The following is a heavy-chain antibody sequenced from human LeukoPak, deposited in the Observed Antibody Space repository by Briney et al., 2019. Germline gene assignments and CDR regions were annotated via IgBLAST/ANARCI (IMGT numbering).Heavy chain of an antibody. D-gene: IGHD3-22*01. CDR2: IYIGAFS. Sequence: GESLRLSCAASGFTVSSNYMSWVRQAPGKGLDWFSVIYIGAFSYYADSVKGRFTISRDNSKNTLYLQMNTLAAEDMAVYYCARAPYYYDSSGYPEGSWGQGTLVTVSS. J-gene: IGHJ5*02. V-gene: IGHV3-53*01. CDR1: GFTVSSNY. CDR3: ARAPYYYDSSGYPEGS.